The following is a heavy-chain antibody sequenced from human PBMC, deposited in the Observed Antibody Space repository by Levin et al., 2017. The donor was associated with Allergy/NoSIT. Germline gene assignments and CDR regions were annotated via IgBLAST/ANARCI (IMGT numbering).Heavy chain of an antibody. V-gene: IGHV3-33*01. D-gene: IGHD6-6*01. CDR2: IWDDGNKK. Sequence: GGSLRLSCAASGFTFSSYGMQWVRQAPGKGLEWVAVIWDDGNKKYYADSVKGRFTISRDNSKNTLYLQMNTLRAEDTAVYYCARVVYSSSSGFYFDYWGQGTLVTVSS. J-gene: IGHJ4*02. CDR1: GFTFSSYG. CDR3: ARVVYSSSSGFYFDY.